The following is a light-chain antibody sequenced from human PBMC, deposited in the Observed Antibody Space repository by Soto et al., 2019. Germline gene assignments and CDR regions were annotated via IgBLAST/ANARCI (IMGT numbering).Light chain of an antibody. CDR1: ESVSDSQ. CDR2: GAS. Sequence: EIVLAQSPATLSLSPGERATLSCRTSESVSDSQLAWYQQRPGQAPRLLIYGASNRATGIPDRFSGSGSGTDFTLTISSLQAEDVAVYYCQQYYTPSWTFGQGTKVDIK. CDR3: QQYYTPSWT. V-gene: IGKV3-20*01. J-gene: IGKJ1*01.